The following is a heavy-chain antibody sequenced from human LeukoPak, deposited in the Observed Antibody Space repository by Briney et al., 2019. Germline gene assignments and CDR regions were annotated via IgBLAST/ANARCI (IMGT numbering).Heavy chain of an antibody. CDR2: ISSSSSYI. V-gene: IGHV3-21*01. D-gene: IGHD3-16*02. Sequence: GGSLRLSCAASGFTFSSYEMNWVRQAPGKGLEWVSSISSSSSYIYYADSVKGRFTISRDNAKNSLYLQMNSLRAEDTAVYYCASHNAWGSYRYIEGFDYWGQGTLVTVSS. J-gene: IGHJ4*02. CDR3: ASHNAWGSYRYIEGFDY. CDR1: GFTFSSYE.